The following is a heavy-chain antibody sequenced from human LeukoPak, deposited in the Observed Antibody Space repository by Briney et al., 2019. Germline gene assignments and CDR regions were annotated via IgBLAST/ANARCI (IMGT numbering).Heavy chain of an antibody. CDR2: IYSGGST. V-gene: IGHV3-53*01. D-gene: IGHD2-15*01. Sequence: PGGSLRLSCAAPGFTVSSNYMSWVRQAPGKGLECVSVIYSGGSTYYADSVKGRFTISRDNSKSTLYLQMDSLRAEDTAVYYCARAGYCSGGSCYGSDYWGQGTLVSVSS. CDR1: GFTVSSNY. CDR3: ARAGYCSGGSCYGSDY. J-gene: IGHJ4*02.